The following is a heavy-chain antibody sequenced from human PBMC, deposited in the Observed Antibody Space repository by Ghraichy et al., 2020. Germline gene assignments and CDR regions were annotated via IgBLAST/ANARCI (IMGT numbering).Heavy chain of an antibody. Sequence: SETLSLTCTVSGGSISSYYWSWIRQPPGKGLEWIGYIYYSWSTNYNPSLKSRVTISVDTSKNKFSLKLSSVPAADAAVYYCARERMIVVPAAISKYNWFDPWGQGSLVSVSS. V-gene: IGHV4-59*01. J-gene: IGHJ5*02. D-gene: IGHD2-2*01. CDR1: GGSISSYY. CDR2: IYYSWST. CDR3: ARERMIVVPAAISKYNWFDP.